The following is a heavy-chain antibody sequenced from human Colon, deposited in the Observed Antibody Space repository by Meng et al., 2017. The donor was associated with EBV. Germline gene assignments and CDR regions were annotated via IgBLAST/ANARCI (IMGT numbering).Heavy chain of an antibody. CDR2: IDHRGNT. CDR3: ARRGPSGNFSP. J-gene: IGHJ5*02. Sequence: VQLQPGGAGLLKPSATLSRSCAGYGGAFRDYYWTWIRHPPGKGLEWIGEIDHRGNTKYNPSLKSRVTISLDTSKKQFSLKVSSVTAADSAVYYCARRGPSGNFSPWSQGALVTVSS. D-gene: IGHD3-10*01. CDR1: GGAFRDYY. V-gene: IGHV4-34*01.